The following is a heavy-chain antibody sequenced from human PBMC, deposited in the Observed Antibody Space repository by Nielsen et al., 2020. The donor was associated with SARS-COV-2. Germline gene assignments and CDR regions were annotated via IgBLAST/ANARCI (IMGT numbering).Heavy chain of an antibody. V-gene: IGHV4-34*01. CDR3: ARGWYASNCHYYYGMDV. J-gene: IGHJ6*02. D-gene: IGHD6-13*01. CDR1: GGSFSGYY. CDR2: INHSGST. Sequence: SETLSLTCGVYGGSFSGYYWSWIRQPPGKGLEWIGEINHSGSTNYNPSLKSRVTISVDTSMNQFSLKLTSVTAADTAVYYCARGWYASNCHYYYGMDVWGQGTTVTVSS.